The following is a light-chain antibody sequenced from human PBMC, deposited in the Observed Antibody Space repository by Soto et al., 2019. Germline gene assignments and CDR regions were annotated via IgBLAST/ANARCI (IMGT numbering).Light chain of an antibody. CDR2: KVS. CDR3: MQGTHWPRT. J-gene: IGKJ2*01. CDR1: QSLVYSDGNTY. Sequence: VVMTQSPLSLPVTLGQPASISCRSSQSLVYSDGNTYLNWFQQRPGQSPRRLIYKVSNRDSGVPDRFGGSGSGTDFTLKISRVEAEDVGVYYCMQGTHWPRTFGQGTKLEIK. V-gene: IGKV2-30*01.